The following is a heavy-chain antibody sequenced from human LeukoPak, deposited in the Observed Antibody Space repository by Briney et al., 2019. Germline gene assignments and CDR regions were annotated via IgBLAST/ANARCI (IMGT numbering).Heavy chain of an antibody. V-gene: IGHV4-59*01. J-gene: IGHJ6*03. CDR3: ARTSSGSPNWYYYYYMDV. D-gene: IGHD3-10*01. CDR2: IYYSGST. Sequence: PSETLSLTCTVSGGSISSYYWSWIRQPPGKGLEWIGYIYYSGSTNYNPSLKNRVTISVDTSKNQFSLKLSSVTAADTAVYYCARTSSGSPNWYYYYYMDVWGKGTTVTVSS. CDR1: GGSISSYY.